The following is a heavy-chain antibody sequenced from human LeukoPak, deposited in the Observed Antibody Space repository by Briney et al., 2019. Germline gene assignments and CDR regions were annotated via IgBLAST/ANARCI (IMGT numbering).Heavy chain of an antibody. CDR1: GFTFSNFA. J-gene: IGHJ4*02. CDR2: ISYDGDNE. Sequence: PGGSLRLSCAASGFTFSNFAMHWVRQAPGKGLEWVAVISYDGDNEYYADSVKGQFTISRDNSKDRLYLQMNSLRAEDTAVYYCAKDLDRYSSSPPAYDYWGQGTLVTVSS. D-gene: IGHD6-13*01. CDR3: AKDLDRYSSSPPAYDY. V-gene: IGHV3-30-3*01.